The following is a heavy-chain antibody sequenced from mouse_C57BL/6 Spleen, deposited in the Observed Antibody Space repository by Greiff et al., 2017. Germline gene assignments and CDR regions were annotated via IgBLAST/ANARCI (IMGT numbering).Heavy chain of an antibody. CDR2: IYPGDGDT. CDR1: GYAFSSYW. J-gene: IGHJ3*01. CDR3: ARKDGGYSNFFAY. D-gene: IGHD2-5*01. V-gene: IGHV1-80*01. Sequence: VQLQQSGAELVKPGASVKISCKASGYAFSSYWLNWVKQRPGKGLEWIGQIYPGDGDTNYNGKFKGKATLTADKYSSTAYMQLSSLTSEDATVYFCARKDGGYSNFFAYWGQGTLVTVSA.